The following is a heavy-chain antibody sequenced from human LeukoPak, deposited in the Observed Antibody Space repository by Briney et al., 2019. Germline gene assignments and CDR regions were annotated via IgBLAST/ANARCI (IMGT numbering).Heavy chain of an antibody. D-gene: IGHD5-18*01. CDR2: IIPIFGTA. J-gene: IGHJ6*03. CDR3: ARDPGGYSYGYGLYYMDV. CDR1: GGTFSSYA. V-gene: IGHV1-69*13. Sequence: SVKVSCKASGGTFSSYAISWVRQAPGQGLEWMGGIIPIFGTANYAQKFQGRVTITPDESTSTAYMELSSLRSEDTAVYYCARDPGGYSYGYGLYYMDVWGKGTTVTVSS.